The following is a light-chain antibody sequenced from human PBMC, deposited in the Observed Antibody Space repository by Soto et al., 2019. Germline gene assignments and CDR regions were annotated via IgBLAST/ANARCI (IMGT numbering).Light chain of an antibody. CDR1: QGISHY. CDR3: QQLNSYPLT. Sequence: DIPLTQSPSFLSASVGDRVTITCRASQGISHYLAWYQRKPGKAPKLLIYTASTLQSGVPSRFSGSGSVTEFTLTISSLQPEDFATYYCQQLNSYPLTFGGGTKVEIK. J-gene: IGKJ4*01. V-gene: IGKV1-9*01. CDR2: TAS.